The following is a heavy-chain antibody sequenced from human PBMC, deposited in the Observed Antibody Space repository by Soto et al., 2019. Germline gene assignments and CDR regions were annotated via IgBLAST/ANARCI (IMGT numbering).Heavy chain of an antibody. CDR2: IKQDGSEK. Sequence: GGSPRLSCAASGLTFSSFWMNWVRQAPGKGLEWVGNIKQDGSEKYYVDSVRGRFTISRDNAKNSLYLQMDSLRVEDTAVYYCARDVAAAGALDSWGQGTLVTVSS. CDR1: GLTFSSFW. V-gene: IGHV3-7*01. D-gene: IGHD6-13*01. CDR3: ARDVAAAGALDS. J-gene: IGHJ4*02.